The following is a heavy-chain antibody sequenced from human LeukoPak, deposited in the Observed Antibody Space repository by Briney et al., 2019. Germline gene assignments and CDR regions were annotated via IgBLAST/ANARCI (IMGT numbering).Heavy chain of an antibody. CDR3: ARLLYSSGHRGFGY. J-gene: IGHJ4*02. CDR2: INPRGGST. CDR1: GYTFTSCN. D-gene: IGHD3-22*01. Sequence: GASVKVSCKASGYTFTSCNMQWVRQAPGQGLEWMGVINPRGGSTTYAQKFQGRVTMTRDTSTSTVYMELSSLRSEDTAVYYCARLLYSSGHRGFGYWGQGTLVTVSS. V-gene: IGHV1-46*01.